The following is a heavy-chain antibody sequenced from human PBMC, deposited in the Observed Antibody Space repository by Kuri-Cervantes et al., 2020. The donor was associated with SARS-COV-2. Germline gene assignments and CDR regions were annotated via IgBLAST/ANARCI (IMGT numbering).Heavy chain of an antibody. Sequence: LRLSCAVSGGSISSGGYSWSWIRQPPGKGLEWIGYIYHSGSTYYNPSLKSRVTISVDRSKNQFSLKLSSVTAADTAVYYCARLSGYDGFDYWGQGTLVTVSS. V-gene: IGHV4-30-2*01. J-gene: IGHJ4*02. CDR2: IYHSGST. CDR3: ARLSGYDGFDY. CDR1: GGSISSGGYS. D-gene: IGHD5-12*01.